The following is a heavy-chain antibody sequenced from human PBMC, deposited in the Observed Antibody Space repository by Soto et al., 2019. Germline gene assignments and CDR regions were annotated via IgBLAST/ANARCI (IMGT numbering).Heavy chain of an antibody. CDR1: GFTFSSYE. CDR2: ISSSGSTI. J-gene: IGHJ5*02. D-gene: IGHD6-13*01. CDR3: ARVGLPPRPYSSTRRGSPINWFDP. V-gene: IGHV3-48*03. Sequence: GGSLRLSCAASGFTFSSYEMNWVRQAPGKGLEWVSYISSSGSTIYYADSVKGRFTISRDNAKNSLYLQMNSLRAEDTAVYYCARVGLPPRPYSSTRRGSPINWFDPWGQGTLVTVSS.